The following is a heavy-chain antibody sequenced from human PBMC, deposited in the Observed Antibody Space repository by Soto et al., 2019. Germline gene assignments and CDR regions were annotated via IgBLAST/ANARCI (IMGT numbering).Heavy chain of an antibody. CDR2: VSGSGAII. V-gene: IGHV3-23*01. J-gene: IGHJ4*02. CDR3: AEGGGGLELRD. CDR1: GLTFSNYY. D-gene: IGHD1-7*01. Sequence: EVQLLESGGGLVQPGGSLRLSCAASGLTFSNYYMNWVRQAPGKGLEWVSVVSGSGAIIYYADSVKGRFTIPRDKSKNRLYPQMNGLRAEERAVYYCAEGGGGLELRDWGQGTLVTVSS.